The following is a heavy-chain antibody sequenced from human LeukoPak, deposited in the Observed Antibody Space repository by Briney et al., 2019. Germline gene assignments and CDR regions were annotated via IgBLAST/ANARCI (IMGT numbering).Heavy chain of an antibody. Sequence: SETLSHTCTVSGGSVSSGSYYWSWIRQPPGKGLEWIGYIYYGGSTNYNPSLKSRVTISVDTSKNQFSLKLSSVTAADTAVYYCASGRSHYDILTDYYYYYVMDVWGKGTTVTVSS. CDR3: ASGRSHYDILTDYYYYYVMDV. CDR1: GGSVSSGSYY. V-gene: IGHV4-61*01. J-gene: IGHJ6*04. CDR2: IYYGGST. D-gene: IGHD3-9*01.